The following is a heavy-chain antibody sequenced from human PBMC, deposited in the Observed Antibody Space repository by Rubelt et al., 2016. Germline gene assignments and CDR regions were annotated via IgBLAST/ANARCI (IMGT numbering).Heavy chain of an antibody. CDR3: ARVGQLLLSHFDY. CDR1: GGSVSSRDLY. CDR2: VYYSGST. J-gene: IGHJ4*02. V-gene: IGHV4-39*01. D-gene: IGHD5-18*01. Sequence: QMQLHESGPGLVKPSETLSLTCTVSGGSVSSRDLYWDWVRQPPGKGPEWIGTVYYSGSTSYSPSLQSRVTISVDTSKNQFSLRLTPVTAADTAGDCWARVGQLLLSHFDYWGQGTLVTVSA.